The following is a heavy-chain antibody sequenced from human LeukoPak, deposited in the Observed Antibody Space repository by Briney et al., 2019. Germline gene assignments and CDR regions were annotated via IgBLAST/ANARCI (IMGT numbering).Heavy chain of an antibody. V-gene: IGHV3-11*01. D-gene: IGHD6-19*01. Sequence: GGSLRLSCIASGFNFGGYYMGWIRQAPGKGLEWVSYISDDSYRTPYGDSVKGRFTISRGNAKNSLYLQMDNLRVEDTAVYYCAKDWDSSGWGAFDIWGQGTMVTVSS. CDR3: AKDWDSSGWGAFDI. CDR1: GFNFGGYY. J-gene: IGHJ3*02. CDR2: ISDDSYRT.